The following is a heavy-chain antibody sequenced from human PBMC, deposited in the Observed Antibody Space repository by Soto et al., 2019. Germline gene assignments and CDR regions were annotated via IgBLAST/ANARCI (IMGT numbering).Heavy chain of an antibody. Sequence: VHLVESGGDLVQPGGSLRLSCAISGFAVNNDYVSWVRQAPGKGLEWVSVISGDGSTVYADSVQGRFFVSRDATRNMVFLQMNSLRVEDTAVYHCTRDSSYYGSGRGVLDYWGQGTLVTVSS. CDR1: GFAVNNDY. CDR2: ISGDGST. V-gene: IGHV3-66*01. J-gene: IGHJ4*02. D-gene: IGHD3-10*01. CDR3: TRDSSYYGSGRGVLDY.